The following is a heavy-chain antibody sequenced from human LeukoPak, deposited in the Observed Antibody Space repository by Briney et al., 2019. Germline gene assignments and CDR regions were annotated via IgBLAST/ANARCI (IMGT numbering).Heavy chain of an antibody. J-gene: IGHJ4*02. CDR3: AKDGMVRGASDY. CDR2: ISGSGGST. D-gene: IGHD3-10*01. Sequence: GGSLRLSCAASGFTFSSYAMSWVRQAPGKGLEWASAISGSGGSTYYADSVKGRFTISRDNSKNTLYLQMNSLRAEDTAVYYCAKDGMVRGASDYWGQGTLVTVSS. CDR1: GFTFSSYA. V-gene: IGHV3-23*01.